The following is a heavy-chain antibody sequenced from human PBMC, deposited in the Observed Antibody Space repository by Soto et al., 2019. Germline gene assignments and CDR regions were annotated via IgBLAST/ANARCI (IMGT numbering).Heavy chain of an antibody. CDR2: IIPIFGTT. Sequence: SVKVSCKASGGTFSTYAITWVRQAPGQGLEWMGGIIPIFGTTHYTHKLQGRVTITADESTSTAYMELSSLRSEDTAVYYCAAGYCVSTGCHDYYYYGMDVWGQGTTVTVSS. V-gene: IGHV1-69*01. CDR1: GGTFSTYA. CDR3: AAGYCVSTGCHDYYYYGMDV. J-gene: IGHJ6*02. D-gene: IGHD2-2*01.